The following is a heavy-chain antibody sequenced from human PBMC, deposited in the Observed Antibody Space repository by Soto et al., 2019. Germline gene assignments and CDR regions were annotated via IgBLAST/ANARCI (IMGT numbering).Heavy chain of an antibody. CDR3: ARDVDYPSYYYDSSGYYGGLSDAFDI. D-gene: IGHD3-22*01. Sequence: PGGSLRLSCAASGFTFSSYSMNWVRQAPGKGLEWVSYISSSSSTIYYADSVKGRFTISRDNAKNSLYLQMNSLRAEDTAVYYCARDVDYPSYYYDSSGYYGGLSDAFDIWCQGTMVS. V-gene: IGHV3-48*01. CDR1: GFTFSSYS. J-gene: IGHJ3*02. CDR2: ISSSSSTI.